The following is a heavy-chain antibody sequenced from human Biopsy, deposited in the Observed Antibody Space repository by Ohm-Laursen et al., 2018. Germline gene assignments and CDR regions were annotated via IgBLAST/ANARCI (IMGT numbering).Heavy chain of an antibody. CDR1: GFTFSDFY. J-gene: IGHJ4*02. Sequence: SLRLSCSASGFTFSDFYMSWIRQAPGKGLEWISYISAAGPAMFYADSVRGRFTISRDNANNLLYLQMDSLRAEDTAVYYCARRRPIDYWGQGTLVSVSS. V-gene: IGHV3-11*01. CDR3: ARRRPIDY. CDR2: ISAAGPAM.